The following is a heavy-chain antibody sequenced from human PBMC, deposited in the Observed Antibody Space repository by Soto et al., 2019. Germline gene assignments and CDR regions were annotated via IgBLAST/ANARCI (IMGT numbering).Heavy chain of an antibody. D-gene: IGHD2-2*01. CDR3: ARQIGYCSSTSCFGMDV. Sequence: QLQLQESGPGLVKPSETLSLTCTVSGGSISSSSYYWGWIRQPPGKGLEWIGSIYYSGSTYYNPSLQSRVTISVDTSNNQFSLKLSSVTAADTAVYYCARQIGYCSSTSCFGMDVWGQGTTVTVSS. CDR1: GGSISSSSYY. J-gene: IGHJ6*02. V-gene: IGHV4-39*01. CDR2: IYYSGST.